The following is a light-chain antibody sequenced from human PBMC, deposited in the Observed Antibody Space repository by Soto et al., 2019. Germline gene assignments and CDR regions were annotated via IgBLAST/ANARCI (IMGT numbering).Light chain of an antibody. J-gene: IGKJ5*01. Sequence: EIVLTRSPATLSLSPGERATLSCRASQIVSSYLAWYQQKPGQAPRLLIYDASNRATGIPARFSGSGSGTDFTLTISSLEPEDFAVYYCQQRSNWGGTFGQGTRLEIK. CDR1: QIVSSY. CDR3: QQRSNWGGT. CDR2: DAS. V-gene: IGKV3-11*01.